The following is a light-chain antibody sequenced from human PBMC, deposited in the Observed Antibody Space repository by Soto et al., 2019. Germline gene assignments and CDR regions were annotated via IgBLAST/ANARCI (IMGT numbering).Light chain of an antibody. CDR3: QQYNNWPPWT. CDR2: GAS. J-gene: IGKJ1*01. Sequence: EIVLTQSPGTLSLSPGERATLSCRASQSVSSSLAWYQQKPGQAPRLLIYGASSRATGIPDRFSGSGSGTEFTLTISRLEPEDFAVYYCQQYNNWPPWTFGQGTKVEIK. CDR1: QSVSSS. V-gene: IGKV3-20*01.